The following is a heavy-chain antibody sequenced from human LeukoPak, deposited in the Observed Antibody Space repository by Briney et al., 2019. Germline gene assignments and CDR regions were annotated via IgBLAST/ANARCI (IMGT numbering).Heavy chain of an antibody. D-gene: IGHD5-18*01. Sequence: ASVKVSCKASGHTFTSYYMHWVRQAPGQGLEWMGIINPSGGSTSYAQKFQGRVTMTRDTSTSTVYMELSSLRSEDTAVYYCARDAKGYSYGKAPWYYFDYWGQGTLVTASS. CDR2: INPSGGST. J-gene: IGHJ4*02. CDR3: ARDAKGYSYGKAPWYYFDY. CDR1: GHTFTSYY. V-gene: IGHV1-46*01.